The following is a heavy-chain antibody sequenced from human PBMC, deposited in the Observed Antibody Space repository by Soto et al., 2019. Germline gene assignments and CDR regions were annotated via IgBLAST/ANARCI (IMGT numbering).Heavy chain of an antibody. Sequence: QVQLVQSGAAVKKPGASVRVSCQASGYTFTSHFMHWVRQAPGEGLEWMGIINPSGGTTNYEQKFQGRVTMTRDTSTSTVYMELRSLRSDDTAVYYCARGAYCSGDCFPMTNWFDPWGKGTQVTVSP. CDR3: ARGAYCSGDCFPMTNWFDP. CDR1: GYTFTSHF. V-gene: IGHV1-46*03. D-gene: IGHD2-21*02. CDR2: INPSGGTT. J-gene: IGHJ5*02.